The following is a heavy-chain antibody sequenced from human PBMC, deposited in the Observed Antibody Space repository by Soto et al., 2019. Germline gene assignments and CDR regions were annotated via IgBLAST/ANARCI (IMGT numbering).Heavy chain of an antibody. CDR1: GFTFSDYS. Sequence: PGGSLRLSCAASGFTFSDYSMNWVRRAPGKGLEWVSYISSSSNTIYYADSVKGRFTIARDSAENSLYLQRNSLRAEDTAVYYCARAPVEVTTVTSYYYTYLAVWGKGTTVTV. CDR3: ARAPVEVTTVTSYYYTYLAV. V-gene: IGHV3-48*01. J-gene: IGHJ6*03. CDR2: ISSSSNTI. D-gene: IGHD4-17*01.